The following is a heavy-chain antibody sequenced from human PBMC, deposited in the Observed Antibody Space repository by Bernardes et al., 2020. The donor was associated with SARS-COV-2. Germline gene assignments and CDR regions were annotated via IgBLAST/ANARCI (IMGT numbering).Heavy chain of an antibody. D-gene: IGHD6-19*01. CDR3: ARPTMTVAGTRWFDP. CDR2: IDSTTGSGT. J-gene: IGHJ5*02. CDR1: GFAFATYA. V-gene: IGHV3-23*05. Sequence: GGSLRVFCAASGFAFATYAMAWFRRAPGKGLEWVSSIDSTTGSGTFYAGSVKGRFTISRDNSHLYLQMNSLRVEDTAIYYCARPTMTVAGTRWFDPWGQGTLVIVSS.